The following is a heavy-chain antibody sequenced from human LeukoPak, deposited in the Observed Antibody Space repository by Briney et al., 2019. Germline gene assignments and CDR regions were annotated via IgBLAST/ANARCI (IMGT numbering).Heavy chain of an antibody. Sequence: SETLSLTCTVSGGFISSSSYYWSWIRQPPGKGLEWIGYIYHSGSTYYNPSLKSRVTISVDRSKNQFSLKLSSVTAADTAVYYCARLVGATKGVDYWGQGTLVTVSS. D-gene: IGHD1-26*01. V-gene: IGHV4-30-2*01. J-gene: IGHJ4*02. CDR3: ARLVGATKGVDY. CDR1: GGFISSSSYY. CDR2: IYHSGST.